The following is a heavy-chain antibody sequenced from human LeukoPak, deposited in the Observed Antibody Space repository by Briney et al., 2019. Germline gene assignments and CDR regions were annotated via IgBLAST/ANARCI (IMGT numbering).Heavy chain of an antibody. Sequence: KPSETLSLTCTSSGGSITGYYWTWIRPPAGKGLEWIGRIYSGGSTNYNPPPKSRVPMSVDTSTNQFSLKLSSVTAADTAVYYCATGRDADSARGYYDMDVWGQGTTVTVSS. V-gene: IGHV4-4*07. D-gene: IGHD5-24*01. CDR3: ATGRDADSARGYYDMDV. J-gene: IGHJ6*02. CDR2: IYSGGST. CDR1: GGSITGYY.